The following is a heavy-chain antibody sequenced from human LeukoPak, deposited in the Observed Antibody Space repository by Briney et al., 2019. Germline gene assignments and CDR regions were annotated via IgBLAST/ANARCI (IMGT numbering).Heavy chain of an antibody. D-gene: IGHD3-22*01. CDR2: ISAYNGHT. CDR3: ARDGHRRYHYDSSGREDAFDI. CDR1: GYTFTNYG. Sequence: EASVKVSCKASGYTFTNYGISWVRQAPGQGLEWMGWISAYNGHTKYAQKVQGRVTMTRDTSTSTACMELRSLRSDDTAVYYCARDGHRRYHYDSSGREDAFDIWGQGTMVTVSS. J-gene: IGHJ3*02. V-gene: IGHV1-18*01.